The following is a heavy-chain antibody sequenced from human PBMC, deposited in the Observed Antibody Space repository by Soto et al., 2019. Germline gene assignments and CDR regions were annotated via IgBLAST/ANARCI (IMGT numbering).Heavy chain of an antibody. CDR3: ARDGDTIFGMAGTHWFDP. CDR2: ISAYNGNT. J-gene: IGHJ5*02. Sequence: ASVKVSCKASGYTFTSYGISWVRQAPGQGLEWMGWISAYNGNTNYAQKLQGRVTMTTDTSTSAAYMELRSLRSDDTAVYYCARDGDTIFGMAGTHWFDPWGQGTLVTVSS. CDR1: GYTFTSYG. D-gene: IGHD3-3*01. V-gene: IGHV1-18*01.